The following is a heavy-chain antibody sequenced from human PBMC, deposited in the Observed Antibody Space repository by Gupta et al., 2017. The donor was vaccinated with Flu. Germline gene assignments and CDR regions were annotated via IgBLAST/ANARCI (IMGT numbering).Heavy chain of an antibody. V-gene: IGHV3-33*01. CDR1: GFTFRRYG. D-gene: IGHD2-21*01. J-gene: IGHJ3*02. Sequence: VQLVPSGGGVVQPVRSLRIYCEAAGFTFRRYGMHWARQAPGKGLEWVAVICDVGSKKYSADSGKGRFTISRSNADNKLYLQRNSVRAEDTAGYYCASIDWPFDDVPPSGPHFDSWGQGTMVTVSS. CDR3: ASIDWPFDDVPPSGPHFDS. CDR2: ICDVGSKK.